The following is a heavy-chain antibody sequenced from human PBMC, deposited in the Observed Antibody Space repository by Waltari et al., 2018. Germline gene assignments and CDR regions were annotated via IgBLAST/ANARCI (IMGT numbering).Heavy chain of an antibody. D-gene: IGHD2-8*02. CDR3: ARLEDCTGPGGNCYSGDVFALDV. CDR2: INHAPNR. Sequence: QVHLQQWGAGALQPLDTLSLTCAVFGGALRGYYWGWSRQPPGKGLEWIGEINHAPNRNYNPTLKSRVTMSVDTSKNQFSLKLSSVTAADTGIYYCARLEDCTGPGGNCYSGDVFALDVWGQGTMVTVSS. J-gene: IGHJ6*02. CDR1: GGALRGYY. V-gene: IGHV4-34*01.